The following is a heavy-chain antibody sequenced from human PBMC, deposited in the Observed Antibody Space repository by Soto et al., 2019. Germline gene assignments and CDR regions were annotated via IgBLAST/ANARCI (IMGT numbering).Heavy chain of an antibody. CDR3: ARAGSGYEGSGYYQGHV. CDR2: IVPIFGA. D-gene: IGHD3-22*01. Sequence: QVQLVQSGAEVKKPGSSVKVSCKSSGGTFSNYGFSWVRQAPGQGLECMGVIVPIFGAEHPQKIQGRVTITADESTNTVFMELRGLRPGDTAVYYCARAGSGYEGSGYYQGHVWGQGTTVTVSS. CDR1: GGTFSNYG. J-gene: IGHJ6*02. V-gene: IGHV1-69*12.